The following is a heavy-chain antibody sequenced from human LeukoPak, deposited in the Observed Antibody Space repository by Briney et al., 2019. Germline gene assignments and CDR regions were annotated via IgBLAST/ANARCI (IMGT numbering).Heavy chain of an antibody. D-gene: IGHD3-9*01. CDR2: INWNGGST. J-gene: IGHJ6*03. CDR3: ARVNQLRYFDWWYYYYYMDV. CDR1: GFTFSSYW. Sequence: GGSLRLSCAASGFTFSSYWMHWIRQAPGKGLEWVSGINWNGGSTGYADSVKGRFTISRDNAKNSLYLQMNSLRAEDTALYYCARVNQLRYFDWWYYYYYMDVWGKGTTVTVSS. V-gene: IGHV3-20*04.